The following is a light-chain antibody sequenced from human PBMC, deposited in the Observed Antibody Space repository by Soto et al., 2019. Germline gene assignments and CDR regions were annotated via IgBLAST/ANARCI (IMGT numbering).Light chain of an antibody. CDR3: SSYTSSSTLDV. J-gene: IGLJ1*01. CDR1: SSDVGGYNY. Sequence: QSVLTQPASVSGSPGQSITISCTGTSSDVGGYNYVSWYQQHPGKAPKLMIYDVSIRPSGVSNRISGSKSGNTASLTISGLQAEDEADYYCSSYTSSSTLDVFGTGTKVTVL. CDR2: DVS. V-gene: IGLV2-14*01.